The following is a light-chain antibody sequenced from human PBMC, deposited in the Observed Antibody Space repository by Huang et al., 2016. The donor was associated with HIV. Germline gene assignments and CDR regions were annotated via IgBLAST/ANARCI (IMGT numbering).Light chain of an antibody. CDR1: QSVTNK. J-gene: IGKJ1*01. V-gene: IGKV3-15*01. Sequence: EVVMTQSPVTLSVSPGERATLSCRASQSVTNKLAWFQQKPGQAPRLLIHDASIRATGIPDRFSGSGSGTEFTLTISSLQSEDFAVYYCQQYNNWPPWTFGQGTKVEIK. CDR2: DAS. CDR3: QQYNNWPPWT.